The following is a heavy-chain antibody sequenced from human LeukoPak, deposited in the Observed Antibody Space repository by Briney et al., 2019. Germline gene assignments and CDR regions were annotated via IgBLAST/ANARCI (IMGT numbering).Heavy chain of an antibody. CDR1: GGTFSSYA. D-gene: IGHD6-13*01. CDR2: IIPILGIA. V-gene: IGHV1-69*04. CDR3: AIKQLGYSSSWYGHYYYGMDV. J-gene: IGHJ6*02. Sequence: GPSVKVSCKASGGTFSSYAISWVRQAPGQGLEWMGGIIPILGIAKYAQKFQGRVTITADKSTSTAYMELSSLRSEDTAVYYCAIKQLGYSSSWYGHYYYGMDVLGQGTTVTVSS.